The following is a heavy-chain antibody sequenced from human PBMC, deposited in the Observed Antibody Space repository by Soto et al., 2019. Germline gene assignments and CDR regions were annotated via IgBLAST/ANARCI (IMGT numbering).Heavy chain of an antibody. CDR2: IYYSGST. Sequence: PSETLSLTCTVSGGSISSSSYCWGGIRQPPGKGLEWIGSIYYSGSTYYNPSLKSRVTISVDTSKNQFSLKLSSVTAADTAVYYCARLWGSGSYQNWFDPWGQGTLVTVSS. D-gene: IGHD1-26*01. CDR1: GGSISSSSYC. CDR3: ARLWGSGSYQNWFDP. J-gene: IGHJ5*02. V-gene: IGHV4-39*01.